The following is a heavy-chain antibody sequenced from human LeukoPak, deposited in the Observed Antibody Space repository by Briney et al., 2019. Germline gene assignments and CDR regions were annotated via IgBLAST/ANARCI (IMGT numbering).Heavy chain of an antibody. V-gene: IGHV4-38-2*01. CDR1: GYSISSGYY. CDR2: IYHSGST. J-gene: IGHJ4*02. Sequence: SETLSLTCAVSGYSISSGYYWGWIRQPPGKGLEWISNIYHSGSTYYNPSLKSRVTISVDTSKNQFSLKVYSVTAADTAMYYCARHRSTSGWDYWGQGTLVTVSS. CDR3: ARHRSTSGWDY. D-gene: IGHD6-19*01.